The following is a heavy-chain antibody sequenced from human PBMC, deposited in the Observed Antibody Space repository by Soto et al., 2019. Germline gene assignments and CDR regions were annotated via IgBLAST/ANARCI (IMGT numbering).Heavy chain of an antibody. J-gene: IGHJ4*02. Sequence: QMQLQESGPGLVKPSETLSLTCTVSGGSISSSSYYWGWIRQPPGQGLEWLGTIYSLGNTYYNPSLKRRVTSSVDKSKSQLFLKLSSVTAPDTAVYYCARQIYDSSGYYYAYWGQGTLVTVSS. V-gene: IGHV4-39*01. CDR1: GGSISSSSYY. CDR3: ARQIYDSSGYYYAY. D-gene: IGHD3-22*01. CDR2: IYSLGNT.